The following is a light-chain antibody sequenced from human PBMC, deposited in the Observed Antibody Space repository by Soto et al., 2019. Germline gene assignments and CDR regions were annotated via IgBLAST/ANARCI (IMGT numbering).Light chain of an antibody. CDR3: QQYNSYSRT. CDR2: DAS. V-gene: IGKV1-5*01. CDR1: QGFISG. J-gene: IGKJ1*01. Sequence: DIQMTQSPSTLLASVGERVTITCRASQGFISGLAWYQQKPGKAPKLLIYDASSLESGVPSRFSGSGSGTEFTLTISSLQPDDFATYYCQQYNSYSRTFGQGTKVEIK.